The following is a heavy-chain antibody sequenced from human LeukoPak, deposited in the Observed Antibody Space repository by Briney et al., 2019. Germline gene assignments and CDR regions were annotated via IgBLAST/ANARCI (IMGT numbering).Heavy chain of an antibody. CDR3: ARYGSGSYLHY. CDR2: IYYSGST. J-gene: IGHJ4*02. V-gene: IGHV4-59*08. CDR1: GGSISSYW. D-gene: IGHD3-10*01. Sequence: SETLSLTCTVSGGSISSYWWSWIRQPPGKGLEWIGNIYYSGSTNYNPSLKSRVTMPLDTSKNQFSLNLNSVTAADTAVYYCARYGSGSYLHYWGQGTLVTVFS.